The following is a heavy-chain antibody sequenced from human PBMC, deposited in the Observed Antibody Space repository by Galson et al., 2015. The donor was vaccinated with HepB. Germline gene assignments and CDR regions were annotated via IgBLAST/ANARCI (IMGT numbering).Heavy chain of an antibody. CDR1: GFSLSTSGVG. D-gene: IGHD1-20*01. CDR2: IYWNDDQ. J-gene: IGHJ2*01. CDR3: PPWYFDL. Sequence: PALVKPTQTLTLTCTFSGFSLSTSGVGAGWIRQPPGKALEWLALIYWNDDQRYSPSKNQFSLRLNYLTDADTAVYYCAGHEWSGNWNDGPPWYFDLWGRGT. V-gene: IGHV2-5*01.